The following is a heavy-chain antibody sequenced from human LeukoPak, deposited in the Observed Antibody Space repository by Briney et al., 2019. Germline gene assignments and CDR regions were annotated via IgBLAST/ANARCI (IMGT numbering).Heavy chain of an antibody. D-gene: IGHD6-19*01. CDR2: INSDRSTT. CDR3: ARVGSGWYLFDY. Sequence: GGSLRLSCAASGFTFSSYWMHWVRQAPGKGLVWVSRINSDRSTTTYADSVKGRFTISRDNAKNTLYLQMNSLRAEDTAVYYCARVGSGWYLFDYWGQGTLVTVSS. CDR1: GFTFSSYW. V-gene: IGHV3-74*01. J-gene: IGHJ4*02.